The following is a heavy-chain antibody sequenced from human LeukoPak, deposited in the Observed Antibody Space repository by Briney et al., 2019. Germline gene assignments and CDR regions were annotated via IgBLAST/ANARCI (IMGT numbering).Heavy chain of an antibody. D-gene: IGHD3-10*01. Sequence: PSETLSLTCAVYGGSFSGYYWSWIRQPPGKGLEWIGEINHSGSTNYNPSLKSRVTISVGTSKNQFSLKLSSVTAADTAVYYCARGATYYYGSGSYYSVWGQGTLVTVSS. CDR2: INHSGST. CDR1: GGSFSGYY. CDR3: ARGATYYYGSGSYYSV. V-gene: IGHV4-34*01. J-gene: IGHJ4*02.